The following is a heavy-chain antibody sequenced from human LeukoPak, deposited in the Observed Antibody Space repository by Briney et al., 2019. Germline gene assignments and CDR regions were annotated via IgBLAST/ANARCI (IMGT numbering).Heavy chain of an antibody. D-gene: IGHD5-18*01. Sequence: TSETLSLTCTVSGGSISSSSYYWGWIRQPPGKGLEWIGSIYYSGSTYYNPSLKSRVTISVDTSKNQFSLKLSSVTAADTAVYYCARTEVWIQLWEYWGQGTLVTVSS. J-gene: IGHJ4*02. CDR1: GGSISSSSYY. CDR3: ARTEVWIQLWEY. V-gene: IGHV4-39*01. CDR2: IYYSGST.